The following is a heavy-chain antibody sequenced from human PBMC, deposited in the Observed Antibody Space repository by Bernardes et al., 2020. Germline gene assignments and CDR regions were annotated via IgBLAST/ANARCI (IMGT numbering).Heavy chain of an antibody. J-gene: IGHJ5*02. V-gene: IGHV3-11*01. CDR1: GFTFSDYY. D-gene: IGHD6-25*01. CDR2: ISSSGSTI. Sequence: VGSLIRSCAASGFTFSDYYMSWIRQAPGQGLEWVSYISSSGSTIYYADSVKGRFTISRDNAKNSLYLQMNRLRAEDTAVYYCARERIAAAGRGFDPWGQGTLVTVSS. CDR3: ARERIAAAGRGFDP.